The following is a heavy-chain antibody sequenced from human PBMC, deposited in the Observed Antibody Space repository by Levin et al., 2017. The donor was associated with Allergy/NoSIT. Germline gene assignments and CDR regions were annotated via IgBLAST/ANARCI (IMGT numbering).Heavy chain of an antibody. D-gene: IGHD3-16*02. Sequence: PGGSLRLSCSTSGFPFSSNVMYWVRQAPGKGLENVAAIRSYGGSTYYADPVKGRFTISRDNAKSTLFLEMRSMRVEHTGIYDCVKDRARADGGIDFFYGMDFWGQGTPVTVSS. CDR2: IRSYGGST. CDR1: GFPFSSNV. J-gene: IGHJ6*02. CDR3: VKDRARADGGIDFFYGMDF. V-gene: IGHV3-64D*06.